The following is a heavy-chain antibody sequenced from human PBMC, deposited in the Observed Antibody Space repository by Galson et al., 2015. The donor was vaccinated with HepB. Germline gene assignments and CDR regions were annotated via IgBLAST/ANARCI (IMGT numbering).Heavy chain of an antibody. V-gene: IGHV1-69*13. CDR2: IIPIPGTT. CDR1: GGTFNSSG. Sequence: SVKVSCKASGGTFNSSGIHWIRQAPGQGLEWMGGIIPIPGTTNYAQMFLGRVTITADESTSTAHMELSSLRSEDTAVYYCARLPTFDIWGQGTMVTVSS. CDR3: ARLPTFDI. J-gene: IGHJ3*02.